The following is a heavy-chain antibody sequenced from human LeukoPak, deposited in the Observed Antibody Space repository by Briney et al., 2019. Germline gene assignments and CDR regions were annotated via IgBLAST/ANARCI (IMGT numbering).Heavy chain of an antibody. CDR1: GFTFSSYG. CDR3: ARGYRGFGELLDY. D-gene: IGHD3-10*01. V-gene: IGHV3-33*01. Sequence: GGSLRLSCAASGFTFSSYGMHCVRQAPGKGLEWVAVIWYDGNNKYYADSVKGRFTISRDNSKNTLYLQMNGLRAEDTAIYYCARGYRGFGELLDYWGQGTLVTVSS. CDR2: IWYDGNNK. J-gene: IGHJ4*02.